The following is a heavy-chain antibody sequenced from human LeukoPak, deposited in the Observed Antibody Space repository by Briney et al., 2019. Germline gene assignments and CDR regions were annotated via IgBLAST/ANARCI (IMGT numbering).Heavy chain of an antibody. CDR3: AIGYRSSSWCFDY. J-gene: IGHJ4*02. Sequence: GASVKVSCKASGYTFTSYGISWVRQAPGQGLEWMGWINPNSGGTNYAQKFQGRVTMTRDTSISTAYMELSRLRSDDTAVYYCAIGYRSSSWCFDYWGQGTLVTVSS. V-gene: IGHV1-2*02. CDR1: GYTFTSYG. D-gene: IGHD6-13*01. CDR2: INPNSGGT.